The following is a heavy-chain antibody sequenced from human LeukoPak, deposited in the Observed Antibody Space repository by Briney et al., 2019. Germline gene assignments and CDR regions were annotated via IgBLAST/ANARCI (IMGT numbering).Heavy chain of an antibody. D-gene: IGHD6-19*01. V-gene: IGHV3-7*03. CDR3: ARVRAVAGVSFDY. CDR1: GFTFSSYW. J-gene: IGHJ4*02. Sequence: GGSLRLSCAASGFTFSSYWISWVRQALGKGLEWVANIKQNGSEKYYVDSVKGRFIISRDNAKNSLYLQMNSLRAEDTAVYYCARVRAVAGVSFDYWGQGTLVTVSS. CDR2: IKQNGSEK.